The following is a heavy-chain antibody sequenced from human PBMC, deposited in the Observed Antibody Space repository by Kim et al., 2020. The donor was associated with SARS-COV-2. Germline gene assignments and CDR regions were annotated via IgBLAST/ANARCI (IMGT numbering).Heavy chain of an antibody. CDR2: IFPGDSDT. J-gene: IGHJ6*02. D-gene: IGHD2-15*01. V-gene: IGHV5-51*01. CDR1: GYPFTNYW. Sequence: GESLKISCQVSGYPFTNYWIAWVRQMPGKGLEWMGIIFPGDSDTRYGPSFLGQVTISVDTSISTTYLHWSSLKASDSAIYYCLVAATRHYYYSATNVWGPGTAVTVSS. CDR3: LVAATRHYYYSATNV.